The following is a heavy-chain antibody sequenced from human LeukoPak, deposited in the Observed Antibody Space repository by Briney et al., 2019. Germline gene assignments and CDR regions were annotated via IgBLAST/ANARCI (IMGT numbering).Heavy chain of an antibody. J-gene: IGHJ4*02. D-gene: IGHD4-23*01. CDR3: AGGGGWLTDH. V-gene: IGHV3-7*05. CDR2: IKKDGSEE. Sequence: GGSLRLSCTASGFTFSNYWMNWVRQAPGKGLEGVAIIKKDGSEEKYADSVKGRFTISRDNAKNSLYLQMNSLRAEDTAVYYCAGGGGWLTDHWGQGTLVAVSS. CDR1: GFTFSNYW.